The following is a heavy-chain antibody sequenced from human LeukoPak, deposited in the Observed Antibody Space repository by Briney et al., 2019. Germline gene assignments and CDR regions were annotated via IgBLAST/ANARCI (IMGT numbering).Heavy chain of an antibody. CDR2: IYHSGST. V-gene: IGHV4-30-2*01. CDR3: ARAVRGVISAGYYFDY. CDR1: GGSTSSGGYS. Sequence: SQTLSLTCAVSGGSTSSGGYSWSWIRQPPGKGLECIGYIYHSGSTYCNPSLKSRVTISVDRSKNQVSLKLSSVTAADTAVYYCARAVRGVISAGYYFDYWGQGTLVTVSS. J-gene: IGHJ4*02. D-gene: IGHD3-10*01.